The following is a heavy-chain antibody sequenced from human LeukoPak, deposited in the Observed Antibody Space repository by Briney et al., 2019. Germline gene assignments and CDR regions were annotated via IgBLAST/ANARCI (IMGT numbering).Heavy chain of an antibody. V-gene: IGHV4-34*01. CDR2: INHSGST. Sequence: SETLSLTCAVYGGSFSGYYWSWIRQPPGKGLEWIGEINHSGSTNYNPSLKSRVTISVDTSKNQFSLKLSSVTAADTAVYYCARASSSSSRWFDPWGQGTLVTVSS. D-gene: IGHD6-6*01. CDR3: ARASSSSSRWFDP. J-gene: IGHJ5*02. CDR1: GGSFSGYY.